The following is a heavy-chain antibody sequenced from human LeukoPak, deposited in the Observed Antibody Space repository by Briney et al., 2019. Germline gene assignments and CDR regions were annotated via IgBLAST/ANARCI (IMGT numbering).Heavy chain of an antibody. CDR2: IIPIFGTA. V-gene: IGHV1-69*13. D-gene: IGHD3-22*01. J-gene: IGHJ4*02. CDR3: ARDYYDSSGYYNY. Sequence: SVTVSCKASGGTFSSYAISWVRQAPGQGLEWMGGIIPIFGTANYAQKFQGRVTITADESTSTAYMELSSLRSEDTAVYYCARDYYDSSGYYNYWGQGTLVTVSS. CDR1: GGTFSSYA.